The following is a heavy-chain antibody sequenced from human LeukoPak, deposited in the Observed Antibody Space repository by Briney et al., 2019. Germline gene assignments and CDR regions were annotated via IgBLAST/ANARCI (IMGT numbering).Heavy chain of an antibody. D-gene: IGHD6-13*01. CDR1: GGSISSYY. V-gene: IGHV4-59*01. CDR2: IFYSGST. CDR3: ASSLRQQLGRTSLRNWFDP. Sequence: PSETLSLTCTVSGGSISSYYWSWIRQPPGRGLEWIGYIFYSGSTNYNPSLKSRVTISVDMSKNQFSLKLSSVTAADAAVYYCASSLRQQLGRTSLRNWFDPWGQGTLVTVSS. J-gene: IGHJ5*02.